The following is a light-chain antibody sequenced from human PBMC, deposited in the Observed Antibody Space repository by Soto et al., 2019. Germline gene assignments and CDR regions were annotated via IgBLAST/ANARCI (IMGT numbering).Light chain of an antibody. CDR3: QSYDSSLSGSRV. V-gene: IGLV1-40*01. CDR1: NSNIGAGYD. CDR2: ANI. Sequence: QSVLTQPPSVSGAPGQRVSISCTGSNSNIGAGYDVNWYQQLPGTAPKLLIYANIDRPSGVPDRFSGSKSGASAFLVITGXXXXXXXXXYXQSYDSSLSGSRVFGGGTQLTVL. J-gene: IGLJ3*02.